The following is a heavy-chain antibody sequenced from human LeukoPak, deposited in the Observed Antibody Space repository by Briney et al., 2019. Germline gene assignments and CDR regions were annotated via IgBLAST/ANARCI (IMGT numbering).Heavy chain of an antibody. CDR2: IYHSGST. CDR1: GYSISSGYY. Sequence: SETLSLTCAVSGYSISSGYYWGWIRPPPGKGLEWIVSIYHSGSTYYNPPLKRRVTISVDTSKNQFSLKLSSVTTAETAVYYCATGSGTAWYWGYWGQGTLVTVSS. J-gene: IGHJ4*02. V-gene: IGHV4-38-2*01. CDR3: ATGSGTAWYWGY. D-gene: IGHD6-19*01.